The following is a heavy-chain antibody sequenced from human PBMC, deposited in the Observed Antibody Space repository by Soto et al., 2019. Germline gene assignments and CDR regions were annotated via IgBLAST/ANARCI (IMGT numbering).Heavy chain of an antibody. CDR3: ARAVAVTADFAY. J-gene: IGHJ4*02. CDR2: INAGNGNP. D-gene: IGHD2-21*02. CDR1: GYSFTSYA. Sequence: QVQLVQSGAEEKKPGASVKVSCKASGYSFTSYAMHWVSQAPGQGLEWMGWINAGNGNPKYSQQFQGRVTITRDTSASTAYIELSSLRSEYTALYYCARAVAVTADFAYWGQGTLVTFSS. V-gene: IGHV1-3*05.